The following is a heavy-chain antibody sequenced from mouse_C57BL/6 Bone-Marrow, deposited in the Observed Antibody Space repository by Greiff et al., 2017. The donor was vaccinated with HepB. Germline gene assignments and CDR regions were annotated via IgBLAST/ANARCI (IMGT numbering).Heavy chain of an antibody. Sequence: EVKVEESGPGLVKPSQSLSLTCSVTGYSITSGYYWNWIRQFPGNKLEWMGYISYDGSNNYNPSLKNRISITRDTSKNQFFLKLNSVTTEDTATYYCATVYPYFDYWGQGTTLTVSS. CDR1: GYSITSGYY. CDR2: ISYDGSN. J-gene: IGHJ2*01. D-gene: IGHD1-1*01. V-gene: IGHV3-6*01. CDR3: ATVYPYFDY.